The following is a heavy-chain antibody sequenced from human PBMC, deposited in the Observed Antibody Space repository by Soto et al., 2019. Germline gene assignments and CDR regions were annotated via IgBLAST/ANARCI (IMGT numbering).Heavy chain of an antibody. D-gene: IGHD3-3*01. V-gene: IGHV3-30-3*01. J-gene: IGHJ5*02. CDR1: GFTFSSYA. CDR2: ILYDGSNK. Sequence: QVQLVESGGGVVQPGRSLRLSCAASGFTFSSYAMHWVRQAPGKGLEWVAVILYDGSNKYYADSVKGRFTISRDNSKNTLYLQMNSLRAEDTAVYYCARDEWKRGTRGFDPWGQGTLVTVSS. CDR3: ARDEWKRGTRGFDP.